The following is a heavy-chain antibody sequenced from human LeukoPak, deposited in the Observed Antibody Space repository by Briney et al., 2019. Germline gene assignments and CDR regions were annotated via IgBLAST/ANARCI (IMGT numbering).Heavy chain of an antibody. J-gene: IGHJ5*02. Sequence: SETLSLTCTVSGGSISSYYWSWIRQPPGEGLEWIGYIYYSGSTNYNPSLKSRVTISVDTSKNQFSLKLSSVTAADTAVYYCARDLLEIDPWGQGTLVTVSS. CDR2: IYYSGST. V-gene: IGHV4-59*01. D-gene: IGHD3-3*01. CDR3: ARDLLEIDP. CDR1: GGSISSYY.